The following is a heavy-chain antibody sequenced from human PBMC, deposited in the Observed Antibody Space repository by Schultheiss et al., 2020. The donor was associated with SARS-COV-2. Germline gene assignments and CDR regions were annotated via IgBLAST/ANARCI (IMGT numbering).Heavy chain of an antibody. CDR3: ARFYLLQDAFDT. V-gene: IGHV4-59*12. J-gene: IGHJ3*02. D-gene: IGHD3-22*01. CDR2: IYYSGST. Sequence: GSLRLSCAASGFTFDDYAMHWVRQAPGKGLEWIGYIYYSGSTKYNPSLKSRVTISGDTSKNQFSLKVNSVTAADTAVYFCARFYLLQDAFDTWGPGTMVTVSS. CDR1: GFTFDDYA.